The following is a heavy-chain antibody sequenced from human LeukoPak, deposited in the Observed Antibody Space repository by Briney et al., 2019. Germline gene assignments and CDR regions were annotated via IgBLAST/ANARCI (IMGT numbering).Heavy chain of an antibody. CDR2: INSSGSTI. J-gene: IGHJ6*02. CDR3: SREVSGYSYGYCASAHYYYYGMDV. CDR1: GFTFSSYE. V-gene: IGHV3-48*03. D-gene: IGHD5-18*01. Sequence: PGGSLRLSCAASGFTFSSYEMNWVRQAPGKGLEWVSYINSSGSTIYYADSVKGRFTISRDNAKNTLFLLMNSLRAEATAAYYYSREVSGYSYGYCASAHYYYYGMDVWGQGTTVTISS.